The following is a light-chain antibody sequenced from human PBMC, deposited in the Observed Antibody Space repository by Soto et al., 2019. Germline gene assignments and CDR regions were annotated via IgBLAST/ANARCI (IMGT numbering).Light chain of an antibody. CDR1: QNVLYSSNSKNY. V-gene: IGKV4-1*01. Sequence: DIVMTQSPDSLAVSLGERATINCKSSQNVLYSSNSKNYLAWYQQRPRQPPRLLLYWASTRKPGVPNRISGSWSGTDFTLTLSSLQAEDVAVYYCQQYYSAPYTFGQGTKLEIK. CDR2: WAS. J-gene: IGKJ2*01. CDR3: QQYYSAPYT.